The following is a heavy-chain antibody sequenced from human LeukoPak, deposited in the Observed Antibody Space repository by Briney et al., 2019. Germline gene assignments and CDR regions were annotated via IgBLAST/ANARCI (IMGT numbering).Heavy chain of an antibody. D-gene: IGHD3-16*01. CDR2: IYPGDSDT. CDR3: ARQGGPQRNTLRDAFDI. V-gene: IGHV5-51*01. J-gene: IGHJ3*02. CDR1: GYTFTTYW. Sequence: HGESLKISCKGSGYTFTTYWIAWVRQMPGKGLEWMGTIYPGDSDTRYSPSFQGQVTISADKSISTAYLQWSSLRASDTAMYYCARQGGPQRNTLRDAFDIWGQGTMVTVSS.